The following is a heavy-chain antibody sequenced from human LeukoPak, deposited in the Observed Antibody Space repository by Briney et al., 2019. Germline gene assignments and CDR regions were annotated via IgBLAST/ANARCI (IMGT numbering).Heavy chain of an antibody. CDR2: ISWNSGRI. CDR3: TKGSGSGTWYYFDY. J-gene: IGHJ4*02. CDR1: GFKFDYYA. V-gene: IGHV3-9*01. D-gene: IGHD6-13*01. Sequence: GGSLRLSRAASGFKFDYYAMHWVRQAPGKGLGGVSGISWNSGRIGHADSVRGRFTIYRDNAKKSLYLQMNSLRPEDTALYYCTKGSGSGTWYYFDYWGQGTLVTVSS.